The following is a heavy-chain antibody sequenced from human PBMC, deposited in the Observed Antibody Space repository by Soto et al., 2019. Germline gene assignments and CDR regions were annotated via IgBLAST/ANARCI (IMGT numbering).Heavy chain of an antibody. Sequence: QITLKESGPTLVRPPQTLTLTCTFSGFSLTSGVGVGWIRQPPGKALEWLALIYWDDDKRYSPSLKNRLTIPKDTSNTQGVPTMTTVGPVDTATYFCAHIDPEIVTVGGHGGFDYWGQGTLVTVSS. CDR3: AHIDPEIVTVGGHGGFDY. CDR1: GFSLTSGVG. D-gene: IGHD5-12*01. J-gene: IGHJ4*02. V-gene: IGHV2-5*02. CDR2: IYWDDDK.